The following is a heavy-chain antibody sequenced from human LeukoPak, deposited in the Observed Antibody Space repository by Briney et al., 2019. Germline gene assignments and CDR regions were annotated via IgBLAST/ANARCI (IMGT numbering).Heavy chain of an antibody. V-gene: IGHV4-38-2*02. D-gene: IGHD6-19*01. CDR1: GYSISSGYY. Sequence: PSETLSLTCTVSGYSISSGYYWGWIRQPPGKGLEWIGSIYHSGSTYYNPSLKSRVTISVDTSKNQFSLKLSSVTAADTAVYYCARNGTYSSGWLPRELPPYYYYYMDVWGKGTTVTVSS. CDR3: ARNGTYSSGWLPRELPPYYYYYMDV. J-gene: IGHJ6*03. CDR2: IYHSGST.